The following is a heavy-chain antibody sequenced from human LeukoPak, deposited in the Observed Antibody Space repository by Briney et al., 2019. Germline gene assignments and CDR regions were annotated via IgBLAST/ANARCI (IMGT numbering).Heavy chain of an antibody. J-gene: IGHJ4*02. Sequence: GESLKISCQASGYKFSTYWIGWVRQAPGRGLEWMGNIYPGDSDTRYNPSFRGQVTVSADKSTNTVYLQWSAVQASDRGMYYCARRHDSFDYWGQGTLVTVSS. V-gene: IGHV5-51*01. CDR2: IYPGDSDT. CDR3: ARRHDSFDY. CDR1: GYKFSTYW.